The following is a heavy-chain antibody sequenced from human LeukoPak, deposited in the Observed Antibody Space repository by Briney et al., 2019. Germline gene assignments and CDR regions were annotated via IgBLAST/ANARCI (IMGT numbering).Heavy chain of an antibody. V-gene: IGHV4-4*02. Sequence: SGTLSLTCTVSGDSINSLDLWSWVRQPPGKGLEWIGELYLSGTTHSNPSVKSRVTISIDKSKNQFFLNLSSVTAADTAVYYCAGLVGRYSSGLYYYYFDYWGQGTLVTVSS. D-gene: IGHD3-22*01. CDR3: AGLVGRYSSGLYYYYFDY. CDR1: GDSINSLDL. J-gene: IGHJ4*02. CDR2: LYLSGTT.